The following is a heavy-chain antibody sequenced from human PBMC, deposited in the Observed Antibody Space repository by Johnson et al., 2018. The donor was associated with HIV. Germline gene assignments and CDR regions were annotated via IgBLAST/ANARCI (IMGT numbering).Heavy chain of an antibody. D-gene: IGHD3-16*01. V-gene: IGHV3-7*01. CDR2: IKQAGSEK. CDR1: GFTFSSYW. Sequence: GQLVESGGGLVQPGGSLRLSCAASGFTFSSYWMSWVRQAPGKGLEWVANIKQAGSEKYYVDSVKGRFTISRDNAKNSLYLQMNRLRAEDTAVYYCARAPHLYDYVPWGQGTMVTVSS. CDR3: ARAPHLYDYVP. J-gene: IGHJ3*01.